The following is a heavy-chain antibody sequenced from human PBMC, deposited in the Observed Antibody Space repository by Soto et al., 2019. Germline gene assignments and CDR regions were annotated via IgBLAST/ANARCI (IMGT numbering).Heavy chain of an antibody. CDR3: ARAYYDSSGYYYVIS. CDR2: IYHSGST. V-gene: IGHV4-4*02. CDR1: GGSISSSNW. J-gene: IGHJ4*02. D-gene: IGHD3-22*01. Sequence: SETLSLTCAVSGGSISSSNWCSWVRQPPGKGLEWIGEIYHSGSTNYNPSLKSRVTISVDKSKNQFSLKLSSVTAADTAVYYCARAYYDSSGYYYVISWGQGTLVTVSS.